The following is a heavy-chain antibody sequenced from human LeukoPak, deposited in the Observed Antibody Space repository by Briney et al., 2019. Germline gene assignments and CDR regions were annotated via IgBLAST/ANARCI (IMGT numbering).Heavy chain of an antibody. CDR2: IIPIFGTA. J-gene: IGHJ4*02. CDR3: VREDTPATANY. CDR1: GGTFSSYA. D-gene: IGHD2-21*02. Sequence: EASVKVSCKASGGTFSSYAISWVRQAPGQGLEWMGGIIPIFGTANYAQKFQGRVTITADESTSTAYMELSSLRSEDTAVYYCVREDTPATANYWGQGTLVTISS. V-gene: IGHV1-69*13.